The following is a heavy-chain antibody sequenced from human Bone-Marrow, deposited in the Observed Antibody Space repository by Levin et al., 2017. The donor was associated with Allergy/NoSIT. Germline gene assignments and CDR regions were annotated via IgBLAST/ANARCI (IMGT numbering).Heavy chain of an antibody. CDR2: LSWNSGTI. V-gene: IGHV3-9*01. Sequence: PGGSLRLSCVASGFSFDDYAMHWVRLVPGKGLEWVSGLSWNSGTIEYADSVKGRFIISRDNAKNTLHLQMNSLRPEDTALYYCAKGQEWTREYYDSWGQGTLVTVSS. J-gene: IGHJ5*01. CDR3: AKGQEWTREYYDS. CDR1: GFSFDDYA. D-gene: IGHD2/OR15-2a*01.